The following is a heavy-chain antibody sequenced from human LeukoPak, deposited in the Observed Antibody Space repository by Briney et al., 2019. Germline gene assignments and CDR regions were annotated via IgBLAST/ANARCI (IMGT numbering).Heavy chain of an antibody. D-gene: IGHD4/OR15-4a*01. Sequence: SVKVSCKASEGTFNSYAISWVRQAPGQGLEWKGRIIPIFGTANYAQKFLGRVTITADKSTSTVYMELSSLRSEDTAVYYCARSRPSGFIDYWDYWGQGTLVTVSS. CDR3: ARSRPSGFIDYWDY. V-gene: IGHV1-69*06. CDR1: EGTFNSYA. J-gene: IGHJ4*02. CDR2: IIPIFGTA.